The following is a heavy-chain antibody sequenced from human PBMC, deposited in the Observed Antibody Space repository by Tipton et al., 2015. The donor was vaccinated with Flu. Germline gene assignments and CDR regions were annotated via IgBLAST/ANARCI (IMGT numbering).Heavy chain of an antibody. CDR2: ISSSGSTI. Sequence: GSLRLSCAASGFTFSSYEMNWVRQAPGKGLEWVSYISSSGSTIYYADSVKGRFTISRDNAKNSLYLQMNSLRAEDTAVYYCARKEPLLGAFDIWGQGTMVTVSS. J-gene: IGHJ3*02. CDR1: GFTFSSYE. CDR3: ARKEPLLGAFDI. V-gene: IGHV3-48*03. D-gene: IGHD2-15*01.